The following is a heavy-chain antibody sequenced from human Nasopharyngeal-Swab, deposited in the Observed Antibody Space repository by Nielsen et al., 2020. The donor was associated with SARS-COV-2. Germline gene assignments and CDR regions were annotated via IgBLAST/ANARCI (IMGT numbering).Heavy chain of an antibody. CDR1: GFTFSSYW. D-gene: IGHD4-11*01. J-gene: IGHJ4*02. Sequence: GESLKISCAASGFTFSSYWMSWVRQAPGKGLELVANIKQDGSEKYYVDSVKGRFTISRDNAKNSLYLLVNRLRSEDTALYYCASGTADYSNPSFDYWGQGTLVTVPS. V-gene: IGHV3-7*03. CDR3: ASGTADYSNPSFDY. CDR2: IKQDGSEK.